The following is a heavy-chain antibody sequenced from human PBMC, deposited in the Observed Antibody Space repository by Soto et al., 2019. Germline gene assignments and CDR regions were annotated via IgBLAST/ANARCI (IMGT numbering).Heavy chain of an antibody. CDR1: GGSISSNSYY. CDR3: ARHKGGYYSGVDV. Sequence: QLQLQESGPGLVKPSETLSLTCTVSGGSISSNSYYWAWIRQPPGKGLEWIGNIYYSGTTYYNPSLKNPVTISVDTSKQQFSLKLNSVTAADPAGHYRARHKGGYYSGVDVWGQGTTVTLSS. D-gene: IGHD3-16*01. J-gene: IGHJ6*02. CDR2: IYYSGTT. V-gene: IGHV4-39*01.